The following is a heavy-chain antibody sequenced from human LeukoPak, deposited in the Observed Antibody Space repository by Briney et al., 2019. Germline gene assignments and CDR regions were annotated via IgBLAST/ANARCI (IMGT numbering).Heavy chain of an antibody. V-gene: IGHV4-59*01. D-gene: IGHD3-22*01. CDR2: IYYSGST. Sequence: PSETLSLTCTVSGCSISSYYWSWLRQPPGKGLEWIGYIYYSGSTNYNPSLKSRVTISVDTSKNQFSLKLSSVTAADTAVYYCATLGYYDSSGYSDYYYYYMDVWGKGTTVTVSS. CDR3: ATLGYYDSSGYSDYYYYYMDV. J-gene: IGHJ6*03. CDR1: GCSISSYY.